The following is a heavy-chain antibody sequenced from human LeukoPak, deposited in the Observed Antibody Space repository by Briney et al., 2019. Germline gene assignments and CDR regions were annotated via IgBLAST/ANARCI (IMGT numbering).Heavy chain of an antibody. CDR2: IYYSGST. V-gene: IGHV4-59*01. J-gene: IGHJ4*02. D-gene: IGHD3-10*01. CDR1: GGSISSYY. Sequence: SETLSLTCTVSGGSISSYYWSWIRQPPGKGLEWIGYIYYSGSTNYNPSLKSLVTISVDTSKNQFSLKLSSVTAADTAVYYCARHVVYASGSYSFDYWGQGTLVTVSS. CDR3: ARHVVYASGSYSFDY.